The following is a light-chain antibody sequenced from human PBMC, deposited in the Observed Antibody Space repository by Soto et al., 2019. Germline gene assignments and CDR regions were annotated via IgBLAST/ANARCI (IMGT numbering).Light chain of an antibody. CDR1: GADVGSSKY. Sequence: QSVLTQPASVSGSPGQSITIPCTGTGADVGSSKYVSWYQHHPGTAPKLIIYDVSNRPSGVSYRFFGSKSGNTASLTISGLQAEDEADYYCGSYTTSNTMIFGGGTKVTAL. CDR2: DVS. V-gene: IGLV2-14*03. CDR3: GSYTTSNTMI. J-gene: IGLJ2*01.